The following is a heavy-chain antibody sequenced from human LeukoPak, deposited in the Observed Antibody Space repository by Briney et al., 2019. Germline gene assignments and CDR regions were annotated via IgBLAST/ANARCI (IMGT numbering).Heavy chain of an antibody. CDR3: ARHDYDILTGENWFDP. Sequence: SETLSLTCTVSGGSISSYYWGWIRQPPGKGLEWIGSIYYSGSTYYNPSLKSRVTISVDTSKNQFSLKLSSVTAADTAVYYCARHDYDILTGENWFDPWGQGTLVTVSS. CDR1: GGSISSYY. CDR2: IYYSGST. D-gene: IGHD3-9*01. V-gene: IGHV4-39*01. J-gene: IGHJ5*02.